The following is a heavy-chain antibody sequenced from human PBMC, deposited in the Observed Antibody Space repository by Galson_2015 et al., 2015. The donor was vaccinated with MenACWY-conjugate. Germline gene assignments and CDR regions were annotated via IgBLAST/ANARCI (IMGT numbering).Heavy chain of an antibody. J-gene: IGHJ4*02. CDR1: GHSFTSYW. CDR2: IYPGDSDT. CDR3: ARRGAYSSSWYDPLDY. D-gene: IGHD6-13*01. Sequence: QSGAEVTKPGESLKISCTGSGHSFTSYWIGWVRQMPGKGLEWMGIIYPGDSDTRYSPAFQGQVTISADKSIRTASLQWSSLNASDTAMYYCARRGAYSSSWYDPLDYWGQGTLVTVSS. V-gene: IGHV5-51*01.